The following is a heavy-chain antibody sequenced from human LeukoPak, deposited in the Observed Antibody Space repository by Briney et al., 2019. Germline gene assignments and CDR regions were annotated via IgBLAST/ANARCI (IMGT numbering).Heavy chain of an antibody. CDR3: AKVNRQWLVSDAFDI. Sequence: GGSLRLSCAASGFTFDDYAMHWVRQAPGKGLEWVSLISWDGGSTYYADSVKGRFTISRDNSENSLYLQMNSLRAEDTALYYCAKVNRQWLVSDAFDIWGQGTMVTVSS. CDR1: GFTFDDYA. D-gene: IGHD6-19*01. J-gene: IGHJ3*02. V-gene: IGHV3-43D*03. CDR2: ISWDGGST.